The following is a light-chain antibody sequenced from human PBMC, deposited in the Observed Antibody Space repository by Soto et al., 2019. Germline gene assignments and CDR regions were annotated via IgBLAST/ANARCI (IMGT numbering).Light chain of an antibody. CDR1: QSISSY. V-gene: IGKV1-39*01. J-gene: IGKJ2*01. Sequence: EIPMTQSPSSPSASLGEKVNITCPASQSISSYLNWYQQKPGKAPKLLIYAASSLQSGVPSRFSGSGSGTDFTLTISSLQPEDFATYYCQQSYSTPYTFGQGTKVDIK. CDR2: AAS. CDR3: QQSYSTPYT.